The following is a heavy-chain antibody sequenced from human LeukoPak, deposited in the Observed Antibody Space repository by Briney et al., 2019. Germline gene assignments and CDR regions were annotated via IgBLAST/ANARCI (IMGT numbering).Heavy chain of an antibody. Sequence: PGRSLRLSCAASGFTFSSYAMHWVRQAPGKGLEWVAVISYDGSNKYYADSVKGRFTISRDNSKNTLYLQMNSLRAEDTAVYYCARDQAYYDSSGYAWYFDYWGQGTLVTVSP. CDR3: ARDQAYYDSSGYAWYFDY. V-gene: IGHV3-30-3*01. CDR2: ISYDGSNK. D-gene: IGHD3-22*01. J-gene: IGHJ4*02. CDR1: GFTFSSYA.